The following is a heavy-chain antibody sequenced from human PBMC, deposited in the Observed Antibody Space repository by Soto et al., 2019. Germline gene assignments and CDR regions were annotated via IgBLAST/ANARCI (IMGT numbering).Heavy chain of an antibody. Sequence: QVQLVQSGAEVKKPGASVTVSCKASGYTFSDYYLHWVRQAPGQGPEWMGWINPNGGGTKYGQKLWGRVAMTRDTSVRTAFMELNSLKSDATAVYYCARESGGATATLDYYYFYMDVWGKGTKVTVSS. D-gene: IGHD1-26*01. CDR3: ARESGGATATLDYYYFYMDV. CDR2: INPNGGGT. J-gene: IGHJ6*03. V-gene: IGHV1-2*02. CDR1: GYTFSDYY.